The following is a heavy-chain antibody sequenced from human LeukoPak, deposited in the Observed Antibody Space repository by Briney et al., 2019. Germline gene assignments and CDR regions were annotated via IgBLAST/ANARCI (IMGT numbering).Heavy chain of an antibody. Sequence: ASVTVSCKASGYTFTTYAMHWVRQAPGQGLEWMGWITPSGGTNYPQKFQGRVAITRDTSITTAYMDLSRLTSDDTAVYYCARDRYGDGFAHFDYWGQGALVTVSS. V-gene: IGHV1-2*02. J-gene: IGHJ4*02. CDR3: ARDRYGDGFAHFDY. CDR2: ITPSGGT. CDR1: GYTFTTYA. D-gene: IGHD5-24*01.